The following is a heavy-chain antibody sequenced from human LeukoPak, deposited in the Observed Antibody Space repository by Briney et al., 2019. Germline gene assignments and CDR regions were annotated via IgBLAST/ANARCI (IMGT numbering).Heavy chain of an antibody. CDR1: GFTFSSYA. Sequence: GGSLRLSCAASGFTFSSYAMSWVRQAPGKGLEWVSAISGSGGSAYYADSVKGRFTISRDNSKNTLYLQMNSLRAEDTAVYYCAKMYSSGWYFLFDYWGQGTLVTVSS. J-gene: IGHJ4*02. CDR2: ISGSGGSA. D-gene: IGHD6-19*01. CDR3: AKMYSSGWYFLFDY. V-gene: IGHV3-23*01.